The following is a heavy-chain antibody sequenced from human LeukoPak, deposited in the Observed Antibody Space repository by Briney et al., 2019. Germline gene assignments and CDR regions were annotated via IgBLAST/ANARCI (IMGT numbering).Heavy chain of an antibody. CDR1: GYTFTSYD. Sequence: ASVKVSCKASGYTFTSYDINWVRQATGQGLEWMGWMNPNSGNTDYAQKLQGRVTMTTDTSTSTAYMELRSLRSDDTAVYYCARDVLLGYYGSGVGGSAFDIWGQGTMVTVSS. D-gene: IGHD3-10*01. J-gene: IGHJ3*02. CDR3: ARDVLLGYYGSGVGGSAFDI. CDR2: MNPNSGNT. V-gene: IGHV1-8*01.